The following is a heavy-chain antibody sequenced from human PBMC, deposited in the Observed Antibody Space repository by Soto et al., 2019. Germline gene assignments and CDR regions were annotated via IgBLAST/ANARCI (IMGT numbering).Heavy chain of an antibody. CDR3: ARSLYCSGGSCYSSYYMDV. D-gene: IGHD2-15*01. Sequence: SVKVSCKASGGTFSSYTISWVRQAPGQGLEWMGRIIPILGIANYAQKFQGRVTITADKSTSTAYMELSSLRSEDTAVYYCARSLYCSGGSCYSSYYMDVWGKGTTVTVSS. V-gene: IGHV1-69*02. CDR2: IIPILGIA. J-gene: IGHJ6*03. CDR1: GGTFSSYT.